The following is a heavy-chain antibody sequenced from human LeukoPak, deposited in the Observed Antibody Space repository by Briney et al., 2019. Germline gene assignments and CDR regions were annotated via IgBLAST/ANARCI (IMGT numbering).Heavy chain of an antibody. V-gene: IGHV3-23*01. CDR2: ISGSGGST. CDR1: GFTFSSYA. CDR3: AKNKRITIFGVVITPPDY. J-gene: IGHJ4*02. Sequence: GGSLRLSCAASGFTFSSYAMSWVRQAPGKGLEWVSAISGSGGSTYYADSVKGRFTISRDNSKNTLYLQMNSLRAEDTAVYYCAKNKRITIFGVVITPPDYWGQGTLVTVSS. D-gene: IGHD3-3*01.